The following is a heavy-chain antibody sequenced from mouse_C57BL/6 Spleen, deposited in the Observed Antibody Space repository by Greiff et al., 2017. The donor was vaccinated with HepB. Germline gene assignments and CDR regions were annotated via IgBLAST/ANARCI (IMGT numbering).Heavy chain of an antibody. D-gene: IGHD4-1*01. CDR3: TRRGPLTGPYAMDY. J-gene: IGHJ4*01. V-gene: IGHV1-15*01. CDR1: GYTFTDYE. CDR2: IDPETGGT. Sequence: QVQLQQSGAELVRPGASVTLSCKASGYTFTDYEMHWVKQTPVHGLEWIGAIDPETGGTAYNQKFKGKAILTADKSASTAYMELRSLTSEDSAVYYGTRRGPLTGPYAMDYWGQGTSVTVSS.